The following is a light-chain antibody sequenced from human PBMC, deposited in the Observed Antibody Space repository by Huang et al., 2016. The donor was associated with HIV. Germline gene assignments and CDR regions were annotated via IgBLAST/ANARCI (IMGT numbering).Light chain of an antibody. V-gene: IGKV3-11*01. CDR3: QQRRDWPPYT. Sequence: EIVLTQSPATLSLSPGERATLSCRASQSVGTYLGWYQQKPGQAPRLLISDVSNRAAGIPARFSGSGSGTDFTLTISSLEPEDFAVYYCQQRRDWPPYTFCQGTKLEIK. J-gene: IGKJ2*01. CDR2: DVS. CDR1: QSVGTY.